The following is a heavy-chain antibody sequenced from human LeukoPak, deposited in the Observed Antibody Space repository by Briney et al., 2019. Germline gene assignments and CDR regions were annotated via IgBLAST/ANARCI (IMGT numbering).Heavy chain of an antibody. CDR2: ISGTGGNT. J-gene: IGHJ4*02. CDR1: GFTFSNYA. V-gene: IGHV3-23*01. Sequence: GGSLRLSCAASGFTFSNYAMSWVRHAPGKGLGWVSPISGTGGNTYYADSVKGRFTTSKNISQSTLYLQMNSLRADDTAVYYCAKQGAYTTPDHSDYWGQGTLVTVSS. CDR3: AKQGAYTTPDHSDY. D-gene: IGHD2-2*02.